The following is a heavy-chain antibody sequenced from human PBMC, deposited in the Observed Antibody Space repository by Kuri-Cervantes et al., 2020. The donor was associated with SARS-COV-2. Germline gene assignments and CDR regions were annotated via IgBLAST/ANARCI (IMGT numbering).Heavy chain of an antibody. CDR2: ISGSGGST. J-gene: IGHJ3*02. D-gene: IGHD1-26*01. CDR1: GFTVSSNY. CDR3: AKDKWELLFQPLDAFDI. Sequence: GESLKISCAASGFTVSSNYMSWVRQAPGKGLEWVSAISGSGGSTYYADSVKGRFTISRDNSKNTLYLQMNSLRAEDTAVYYCAKDKWELLFQPLDAFDIWGQGTMVTVSS. V-gene: IGHV3-23*01.